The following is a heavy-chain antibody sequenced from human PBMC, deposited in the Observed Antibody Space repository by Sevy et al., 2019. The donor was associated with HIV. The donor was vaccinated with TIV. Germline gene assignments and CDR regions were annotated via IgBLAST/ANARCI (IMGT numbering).Heavy chain of an antibody. J-gene: IGHJ6*02. CDR3: AREGGYSDQGMDV. D-gene: IGHD5-18*01. CDR1: AFTFISYS. CDR2: ISTGRSTI. Sequence: GGSLRLSCAASAFTFISYSFNWVRQAPGKGLEWLSYISTGRSTIYYADSVKGRFTISRDNAKKSLYLQMNSLRVEDTAVYYCAREGGYSDQGMDVWGQGTTVTVSS. V-gene: IGHV3-48*01.